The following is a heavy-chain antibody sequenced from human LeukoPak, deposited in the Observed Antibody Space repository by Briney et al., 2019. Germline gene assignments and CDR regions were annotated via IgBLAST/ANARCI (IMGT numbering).Heavy chain of an antibody. D-gene: IGHD3-10*01. J-gene: IGHJ6*03. CDR2: IYSSGAT. V-gene: IGHV4-4*09. CDR3: ARGEGSSFYYYMDV. CDR1: GTSLSSYF. Sequence: SETLSLTCTVSGTSLSSYFWSWVRQPPGKGREWIGYIYSSGATSYNPSLRSRVTISLDTSKNQFSLKLSSVTAADTAVFYCARGEGSSFYYYMDVWGKGTTVTVSS.